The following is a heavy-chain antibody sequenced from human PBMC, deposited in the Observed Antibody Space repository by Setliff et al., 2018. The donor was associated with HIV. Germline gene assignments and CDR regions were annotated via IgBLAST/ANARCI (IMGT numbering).Heavy chain of an antibody. D-gene: IGHD1-1*01. Sequence: GGSLRLSCAASGFNFNDYTMHWARQGPGKTLEWVSLISWDRYTTNYADSVKGRFTISRDNSKDSLYLQMNSLRIEDTALYYCAKEGRTTSAFDVWGQGTMVTVSS. CDR2: ISWDRYTT. CDR1: GFNFNDYT. CDR3: AKEGRTTSAFDV. V-gene: IGHV3-43*01. J-gene: IGHJ3*01.